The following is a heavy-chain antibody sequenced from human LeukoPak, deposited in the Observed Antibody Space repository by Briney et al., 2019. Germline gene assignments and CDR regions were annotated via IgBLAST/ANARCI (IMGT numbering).Heavy chain of an antibody. CDR3: AREWGHDSSGYYYAY. J-gene: IGHJ4*02. V-gene: IGHV1-69*13. D-gene: IGHD3-22*01. Sequence: GASVKVSCKASGGTFSSYAISWVRQAPGQGLEWMGGIIPIFGTANYAQKLQGRVTITADESTCTAYMELSSLRSEDTAVYYCAREWGHDSSGYYYAYWGQGTLVTVSS. CDR1: GGTFSSYA. CDR2: IIPIFGTA.